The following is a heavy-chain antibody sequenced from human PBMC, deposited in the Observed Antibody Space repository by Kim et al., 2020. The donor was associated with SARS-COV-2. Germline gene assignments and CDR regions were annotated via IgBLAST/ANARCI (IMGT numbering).Heavy chain of an antibody. CDR3: ARGDSSGPGGY. J-gene: IGHJ4*02. Sequence: TNYAQTLQGRVTMTTDTSTSTAYMELRSLRSDDTAVYYCARGDSSGPGGYWGQGTLVTVSS. CDR2: T. V-gene: IGHV1-18*01. D-gene: IGHD3-22*01.